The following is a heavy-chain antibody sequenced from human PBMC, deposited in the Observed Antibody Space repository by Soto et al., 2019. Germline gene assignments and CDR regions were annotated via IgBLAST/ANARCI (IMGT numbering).Heavy chain of an antibody. CDR3: ARRVPYSSNWYFDY. Sequence: QLQLQESGPGLVKPSETLSLTCTVSGGSISSNSYYWGWIRQPPGKGLEWIGSIYYSGSTYYNPSLKSRVTISVDTSKNQFSLNLSSVTAADTAVYHCARRVPYSSNWYFDYRGQGTLVTVSS. J-gene: IGHJ4*02. CDR1: GGSISSNSYY. CDR2: IYYSGST. V-gene: IGHV4-39*01. D-gene: IGHD6-13*01.